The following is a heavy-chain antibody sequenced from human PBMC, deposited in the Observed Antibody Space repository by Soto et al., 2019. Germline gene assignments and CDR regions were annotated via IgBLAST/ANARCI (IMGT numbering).Heavy chain of an antibody. V-gene: IGHV4-39*01. D-gene: IGHD2-21*02. CDR2: IYYSGST. CDR3: ARHVDEGDGILDY. CDR1: GGSISSSSYY. Sequence: QLQLQESGPGLVKPSETLSLTCTVSGGSISSSSYYWGWIRQPPGKGLEWIGSIYYSGSTYYNPSLKSRVTISVDTSKNQFSLKLSSVTAADTAVYYCARHVDEGDGILDYWGPGTLVTVSS. J-gene: IGHJ4*02.